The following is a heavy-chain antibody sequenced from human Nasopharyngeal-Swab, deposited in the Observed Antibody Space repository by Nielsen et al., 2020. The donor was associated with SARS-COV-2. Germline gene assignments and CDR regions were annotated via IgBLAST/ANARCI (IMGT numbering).Heavy chain of an antibody. CDR3: TTDFYFDY. CDR2: IGDKDHNYAT. Sequence: GESLKISCAASGFIFSSSALHLVRQASGKGLEWVGRIGDKDHNYATTYGASLQGRFTISRDDSKNTAFLQMDSLKTEDTALYYCTTDFYFDYWGQGTLVTVSS. CDR1: GFIFSSSA. V-gene: IGHV3-73*01. J-gene: IGHJ4*02.